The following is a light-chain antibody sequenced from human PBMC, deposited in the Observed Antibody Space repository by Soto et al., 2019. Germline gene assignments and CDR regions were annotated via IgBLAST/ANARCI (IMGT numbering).Light chain of an antibody. CDR1: QSINSKS. Sequence: EIVLTQSPGTLSLSPGEGATVSCRVSQSINSKSLVWYQRKFGQAPRLLIYNTSSRATGIPDRFSGSGSGKNFNLSISRLEPEDFAVYYCQHYGGSFIFGPGTKVDFK. J-gene: IGKJ3*01. CDR3: QHYGGSFI. V-gene: IGKV3-20*01. CDR2: NTS.